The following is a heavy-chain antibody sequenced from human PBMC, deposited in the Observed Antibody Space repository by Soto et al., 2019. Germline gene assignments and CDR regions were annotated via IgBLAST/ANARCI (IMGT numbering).Heavy chain of an antibody. CDR2: ISYDGSNK. Sequence: GGSLRLTWSVSGCIFISYGMHWVRQAPGKGLEWVAVISYDGSNKYYADSVKGRFTISRDNSKNTLYLQMNSLRAEDTAVYYCAEDYDFWSGYLNYWGPGTLVTVSS. CDR3: AEDYDFWSGYLNY. J-gene: IGHJ4*02. V-gene: IGHV3-30*18. D-gene: IGHD3-3*01. CDR1: GCIFISYG.